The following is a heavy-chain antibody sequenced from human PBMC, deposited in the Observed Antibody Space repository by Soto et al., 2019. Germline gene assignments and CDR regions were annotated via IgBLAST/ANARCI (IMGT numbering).Heavy chain of an antibody. J-gene: IGHJ4*02. CDR3: AKDMEWMDHPDY. D-gene: IGHD1-1*01. CDR2: MSYEGTDK. V-gene: IGHV3-30*18. Sequence: QVQLVESGGGVVQPGRSLRLSCAATGFTFSTYNMHWVRQAPGKGLEWVAVMSYEGTDKYYADSVKGRFTISRDNSKNTLYLQMKSLRVEDTAVYYCAKDMEWMDHPDYWGQGTLVTVSS. CDR1: GFTFSTYN.